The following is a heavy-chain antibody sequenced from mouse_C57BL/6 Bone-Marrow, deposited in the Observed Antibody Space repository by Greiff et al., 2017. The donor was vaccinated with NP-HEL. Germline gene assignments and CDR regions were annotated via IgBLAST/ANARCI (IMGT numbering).Heavy chain of an antibody. Sequence: QVQLQQSGAELARPGASVKMSCKASGYTFTSYTMHWVKQRPGQGLEWIGYINPSSGYTKYNQKFKDKATLTADKSSSTAYMQLSSLTSEDSAVYYCARTRLGLSWFAYGGKGTLVTVSA. V-gene: IGHV1-4*01. J-gene: IGHJ3*01. CDR1: GYTFTSYT. CDR2: INPSSGYT. D-gene: IGHD4-1*01. CDR3: ARTRLGLSWFAY.